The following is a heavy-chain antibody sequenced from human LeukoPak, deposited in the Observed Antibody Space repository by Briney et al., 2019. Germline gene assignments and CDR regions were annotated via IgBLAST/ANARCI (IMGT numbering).Heavy chain of an antibody. CDR1: GFTFSSYA. CDR2: ISYDGSNK. V-gene: IGHV3-30-3*01. D-gene: IGHD4-17*01. Sequence: GGSLRLSCAASGFTFSSYAMHWVRQAPGKGLEWVAVISYDGSNKYYADSVKGRFTISRDNSKNTLYLQMYSLRAEDTAVYYCAKEIRPNDYWGQGTLVTVSS. J-gene: IGHJ4*02. CDR3: AKEIRPNDY.